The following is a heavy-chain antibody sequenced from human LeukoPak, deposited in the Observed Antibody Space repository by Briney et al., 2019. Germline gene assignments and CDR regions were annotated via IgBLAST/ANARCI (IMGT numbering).Heavy chain of an antibody. CDR3: AKWTYYEILTGPPHLFDY. V-gene: IGHV3-30*18. CDR1: GFTFSSYG. CDR2: ISYDGSNK. Sequence: GGSLTLSCPASGFTFSSYGMHWVGQAPGKGLEWVAVISYDGSNKYYPDYVNGRFTISRDNSKNTLYLQMNSLRAEDTAVYYCAKWTYYEILTGPPHLFDYWGQGTLVTVSS. D-gene: IGHD3-9*01. J-gene: IGHJ4*02.